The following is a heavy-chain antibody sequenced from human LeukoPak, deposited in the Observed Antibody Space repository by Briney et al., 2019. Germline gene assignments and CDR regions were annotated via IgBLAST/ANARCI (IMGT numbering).Heavy chain of an antibody. CDR3: AIGRGGQQLGDY. Sequence: GESLKISCKHSEYSFPNYCIGWVRQMPGKGLEWMGIIYPDDSDTRYSPSFQGQVTISADKSISTAYLQWSSLKASDAAMYYCAIGRGGQQLGDYWGQGTLVTVSS. CDR2: IYPDDSDT. V-gene: IGHV5-51*01. D-gene: IGHD6-13*01. J-gene: IGHJ4*02. CDR1: EYSFPNYC.